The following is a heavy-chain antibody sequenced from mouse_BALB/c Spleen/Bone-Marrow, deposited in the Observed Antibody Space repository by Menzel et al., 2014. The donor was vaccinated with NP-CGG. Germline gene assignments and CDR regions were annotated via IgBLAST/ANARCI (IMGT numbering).Heavy chain of an antibody. V-gene: IGHV1-4*02. CDR3: AREATYYAYFDY. J-gene: IGHJ2*01. CDR2: INPTRGYT. Sequence: QVQLQQSAGELARPGASVKMSCKASGYTFXSNTIQWVKQRPGQGLEWIGYINPTRGYTDYNQKFKDKTTLTADKSSSTAYMQLSSLTSGDSAVYYCAREATYYAYFDYWGQGTILTVSS. CDR1: GYTFXSNT. D-gene: IGHD1-1*01.